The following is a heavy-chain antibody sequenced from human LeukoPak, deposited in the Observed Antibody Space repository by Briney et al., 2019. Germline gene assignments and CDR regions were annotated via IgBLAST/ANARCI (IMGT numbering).Heavy chain of an antibody. CDR3: ARGTTVTSFFDY. CDR2: ISYDGSNK. CDR1: GFTFSSYG. V-gene: IGHV3-30*03. J-gene: IGHJ4*02. D-gene: IGHD4-17*01. Sequence: PGRSLRLSCAASGFTFSSYGMHWGRQAPGKGLEWVAVISYDGSNKYYADSVKGRFTISRDNSKNTLYLQMNSLRAEDTAVYYCARGTTVTSFFDYWGQGTLVTVSS.